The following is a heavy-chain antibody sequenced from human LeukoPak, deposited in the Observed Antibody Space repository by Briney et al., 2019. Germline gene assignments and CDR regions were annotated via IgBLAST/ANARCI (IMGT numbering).Heavy chain of an antibody. CDR3: ARDAQDVYGYYFDY. V-gene: IGHV7-4-1*02. CDR1: GYTFTSYA. J-gene: IGHJ4*02. D-gene: IGHD5-24*01. Sequence: GASVKVSCKASGYTFTSYAMDWVRQAPGQGLEWMGWINTNTGNPTYAQGFTGRFVFSLDTSVSTAYLQISSLKAEDTAVYYCARDAQDVYGYYFDYWGQGTLVTVSS. CDR2: INTNTGNP.